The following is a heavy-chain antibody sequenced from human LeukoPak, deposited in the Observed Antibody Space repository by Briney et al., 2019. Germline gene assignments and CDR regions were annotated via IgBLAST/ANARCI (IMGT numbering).Heavy chain of an antibody. D-gene: IGHD6-19*01. CDR2: IIPIFGTA. V-gene: IGHV1-69*13. CDR1: GGTFSSYA. J-gene: IGHJ4*02. CDR3: ARSPQCLVLSPAHFDY. Sequence: SVTLSCTASGGTFSSYAIGWVRQAPGQGLEWMGGIIPIFGTANYAQKFQGRVTITADESTSTAYMELSSLRSEDTAVYYCARSPQCLVLSPAHFDYWGQGTLVTVSS.